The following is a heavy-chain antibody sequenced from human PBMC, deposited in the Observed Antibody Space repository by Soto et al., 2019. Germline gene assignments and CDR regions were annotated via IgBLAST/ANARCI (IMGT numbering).Heavy chain of an antibody. V-gene: IGHV4-34*01. Sequence: QVQLQQWGAGLLKPSETLSLTCAVYGGSFSGYYWSWIRQPPGKGLEWIGEINHSRSTNYNPSLKSRVTISVDTSKNHSSLKLISVTAAHTAVYYCARGTIGGVIVFEYWGQGTLVTVSS. CDR1: GGSFSGYY. J-gene: IGHJ4*02. CDR2: INHSRST. D-gene: IGHD3-16*02. CDR3: ARGTIGGVIVFEY.